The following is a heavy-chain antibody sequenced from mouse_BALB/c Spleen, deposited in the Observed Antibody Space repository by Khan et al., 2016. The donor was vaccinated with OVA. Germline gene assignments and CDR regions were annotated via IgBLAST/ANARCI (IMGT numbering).Heavy chain of an antibody. CDR3: ARGFYGDPFAY. CDR2: ISDGGIYT. D-gene: IGHD2-13*01. V-gene: IGHV5-4*02. CDR1: GFTFSDYY. Sequence: EVELVESGGGLVKPGGSLKLSCAASGFTFSDYYMYWVRQTPEKRLEWVATISDGGIYTYSPASVTGRFTISRNDAKNNQKLQRNNLKSEDTAIYDCARGFYGDPFAYWGQGTLVTGSA. J-gene: IGHJ3*01.